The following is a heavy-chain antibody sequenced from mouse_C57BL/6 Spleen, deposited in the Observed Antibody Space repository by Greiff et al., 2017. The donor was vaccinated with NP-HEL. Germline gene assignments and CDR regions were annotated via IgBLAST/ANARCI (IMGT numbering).Heavy chain of an antibody. J-gene: IGHJ3*01. CDR2: ISSGSSTI. CDR1: GFTFSDYG. CDR3: ARGDYYGSSLSWFAY. Sequence: EVQLQESGGGLVKPGGSLKLSCAASGFTFSDYGMHWVRQAPEKGLEWVAYISSGSSTIYYADTVKGRFTISRDNAKNTLFLQMTSLRSEDTAMYYCARGDYYGSSLSWFAYWGQGTLVTVSA. D-gene: IGHD1-1*01. V-gene: IGHV5-17*01.